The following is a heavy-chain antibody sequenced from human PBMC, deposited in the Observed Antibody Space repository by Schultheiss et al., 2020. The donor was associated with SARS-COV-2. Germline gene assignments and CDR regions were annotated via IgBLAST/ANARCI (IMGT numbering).Heavy chain of an antibody. CDR1: GGSISSYY. V-gene: IGHV4-59*08. CDR3: ARGPGIAAAGTLHFDY. D-gene: IGHD6-13*01. J-gene: IGHJ4*02. CDR2: IYYSGST. Sequence: SETLSLTCTVSGGSISSYYWSWIRQPPGKGLEWIGYIYYSGSTNYNPSLKSRVTISVDTSKNQFSLKLSSVTAADTAVYYCARGPGIAAAGTLHFDYWGQGTLVTVSS.